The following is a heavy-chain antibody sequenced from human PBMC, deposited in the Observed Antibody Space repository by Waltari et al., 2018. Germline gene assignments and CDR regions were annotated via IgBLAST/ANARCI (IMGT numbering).Heavy chain of an antibody. CDR2: IYYSWST. J-gene: IGHJ6*03. V-gene: IGHV4-59*01. Sequence: QVQLQESGPGLVKPSETLSLTCTVSVGSISSYYWSWIRQPPGKGLEWIVYIYYSWSTNYNPSLKSRVTISVDTSKNQFSLKLSFVTAADTAVYYCARVCGLWSEGYYYMDVWGKGTTVTVSS. D-gene: IGHD3-3*01. CDR3: ARVCGLWSEGYYYMDV. CDR1: VGSISSYY.